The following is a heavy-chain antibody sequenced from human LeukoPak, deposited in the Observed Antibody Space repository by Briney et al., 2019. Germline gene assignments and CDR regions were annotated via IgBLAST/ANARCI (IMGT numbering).Heavy chain of an antibody. D-gene: IGHD5-18*01. V-gene: IGHV3-30-3*01. CDR2: ISYDGSNK. CDR1: GFTFSSYA. J-gene: IGHJ4*02. CDR3: ATLRGYSYGQDFDY. Sequence: GGSLRLSCAASGFTFSSYAMHWVRQAPGKGLEWVAVISYDGSNKYYADSVKGRFTISRDNSKNTLYLQMNSLRAEDTAVYYCATLRGYSYGQDFDYWGQGTLVTVSS.